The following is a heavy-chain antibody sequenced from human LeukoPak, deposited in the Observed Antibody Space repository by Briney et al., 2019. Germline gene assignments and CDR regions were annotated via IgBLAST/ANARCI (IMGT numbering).Heavy chain of an antibody. V-gene: IGHV4-59*01. Sequence: IPSETLSLTCTASGGSISSYYWSWIRQPSGKGLEWIGYIYYSGSTNYNPSLKSRVTISVDTSKNQFSLKLSSVTAADTAVYYCARAGTTFYYYYMDVWGKGTTVTVSS. CDR3: ARAGTTFYYYYMDV. D-gene: IGHD1-1*01. J-gene: IGHJ6*03. CDR2: IYYSGST. CDR1: GGSISSYY.